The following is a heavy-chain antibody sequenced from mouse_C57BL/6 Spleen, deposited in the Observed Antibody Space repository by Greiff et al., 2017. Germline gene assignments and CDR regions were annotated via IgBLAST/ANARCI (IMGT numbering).Heavy chain of an antibody. CDR2: INPNNGGT. CDR1: GYTFTDYN. V-gene: IGHV1-18*01. Sequence: EVQLQQSGPELVKPGASVKIPCKASGYTFTDYNMDWVKQSHGKSLEWIGDINPNNGGTIYNQKFKGKATLTVDKSSSTAYMELRSLTSEDTAVYYCARAITTVVGDYFDYWGQGTTLTVSS. D-gene: IGHD1-1*01. J-gene: IGHJ2*01. CDR3: ARAITTVVGDYFDY.